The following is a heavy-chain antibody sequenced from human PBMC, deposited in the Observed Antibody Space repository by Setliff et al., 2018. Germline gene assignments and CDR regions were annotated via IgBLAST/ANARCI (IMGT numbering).Heavy chain of an antibody. Sequence: PSETLSLTCTVSGGSFSTYYWSWIRQAPGKGLEWIGHVYYSGTTNYNPSLKSRVTISADTSKNQFSLKLKSVTAADTAVYYCARAPGRNIRGDYWGQGALVTVSS. V-gene: IGHV4-59*12. CDR2: VYYSGTT. CDR1: GGSFSTYY. CDR3: ARAPGRNIRGDY. J-gene: IGHJ4*02. D-gene: IGHD3-10*01.